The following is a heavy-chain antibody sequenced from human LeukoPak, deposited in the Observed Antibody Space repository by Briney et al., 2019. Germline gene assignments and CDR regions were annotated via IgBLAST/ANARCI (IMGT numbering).Heavy chain of an antibody. J-gene: IGHJ3*02. CDR3: AKDQGGLLWFGELSPGAFDI. CDR1: GFTFSSYG. V-gene: IGHV3-33*06. D-gene: IGHD3-10*01. Sequence: GGSLRPSCAASGFTFSSYGMHWVRQAPGKGLEWVAVIWYDGSNKYYADSVKGRFTISRDNSKNTLYLQMNSLRAEDTAVYYCAKDQGGLLWFGELSPGAFDIWGQGTMVTVSS. CDR2: IWYDGSNK.